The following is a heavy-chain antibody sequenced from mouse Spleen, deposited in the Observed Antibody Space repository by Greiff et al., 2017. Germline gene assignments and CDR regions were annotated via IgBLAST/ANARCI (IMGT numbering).Heavy chain of an antibody. D-gene: IGHD2-1*01. Sequence: VKLQESDAELVKPGASVKISCKVSGYTFTDHTIHWMKQRPEQGLEWIGYIYPRDGSTKYNEKFKGKATLTADKSSSTAYMQLNSLTSEDSAVYFCARRKDGNYVAPFAYWGQGTLVTVSA. CDR2: IYPRDGST. J-gene: IGHJ3*01. CDR1: GYTFTDHT. V-gene: IGHV1-78*01. CDR3: ARRKDGNYVAPFAY.